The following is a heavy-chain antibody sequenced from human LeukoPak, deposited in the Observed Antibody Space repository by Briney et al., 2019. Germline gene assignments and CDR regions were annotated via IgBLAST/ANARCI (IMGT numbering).Heavy chain of an antibody. CDR2: INHSGST. CDR3: ARQGSGGSWFYYYYYMDV. D-gene: IGHD2-15*01. V-gene: IGHV4-34*01. Sequence: SETLSLTCAVYGGSFSGYYWSWIRQPPGKGLEWIGEINHSGSTNYDPSLKSRVTISVDTSKNQFSLKLSSVTAADTAVYYCARQGSGGSWFYYYYYMDVWGKGTTVTISS. CDR1: GGSFSGYY. J-gene: IGHJ6*03.